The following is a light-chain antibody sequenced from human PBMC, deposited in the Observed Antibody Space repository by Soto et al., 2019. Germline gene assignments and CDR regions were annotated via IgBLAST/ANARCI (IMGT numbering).Light chain of an antibody. CDR2: GAS. Sequence: EIVLTQSPGTLSLSPGERATLSCRASQSVRSNYLAWYQQKPGQAPRLLIYGASSRATGIPDRFSGTGSGTDFTLTISSLQSEDFAVYYCQQYNNWPPYTFGQGTKLEIK. CDR3: QQYNNWPPYT. CDR1: QSVRSNY. V-gene: IGKV3-20*01. J-gene: IGKJ2*01.